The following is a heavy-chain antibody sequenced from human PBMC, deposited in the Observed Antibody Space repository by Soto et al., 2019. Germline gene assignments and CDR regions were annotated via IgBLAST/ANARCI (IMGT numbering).Heavy chain of an antibody. CDR1: GFTFSSYG. CDR3: ARRYDFGGYYYYGMDV. J-gene: IGHJ6*02. CDR2: IWYDGSNK. D-gene: IGHD3-3*01. Sequence: QVQLVESGGGVVQPGRSLRLSCAASGFTFSSYGMHWVRQAPGKGLEGVAVIWYDGSNKYYADSVKGRFTISRDNSKNTLYLQMNSLRAEDTAVYYCARRYDFGGYYYYGMDVWGQGTTVTVSS. V-gene: IGHV3-33*01.